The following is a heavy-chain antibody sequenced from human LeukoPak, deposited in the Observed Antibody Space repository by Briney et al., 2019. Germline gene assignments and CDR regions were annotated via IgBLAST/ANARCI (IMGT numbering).Heavy chain of an antibody. J-gene: IGHJ6*02. V-gene: IGHV3-74*01. D-gene: IGHD2-8*02. Sequence: GGSLRLSCAASGFTFNSYWMHWVRQAPGEGLVWVSRIDPDGSTTNYAESVKGRFTTSRDNAKNTVYLQMNSLRAEDTALYYCTRVQAGRSGLMDVWGRGTTVTVSS. CDR3: TRVQAGRSGLMDV. CDR2: IDPDGSTT. CDR1: GFTFNSYW.